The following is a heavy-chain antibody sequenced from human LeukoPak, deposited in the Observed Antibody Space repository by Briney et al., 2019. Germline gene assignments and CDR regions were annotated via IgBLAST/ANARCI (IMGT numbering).Heavy chain of an antibody. D-gene: IGHD3-10*01. CDR2: VSSGGGT. CDR1: GFTVSGNL. V-gene: IGHV3-66*01. J-gene: IGHJ6*02. CDR3: ARFRGDV. Sequence: GSLRLSCAASGFTVSGNLMSWVRQAPGKGLEWVSVVSSGGGTYYADSVKGRFIISRENSRNTLHLQMNSLRVEDTAVYYCARFRGDVWGQGTTVTVSS.